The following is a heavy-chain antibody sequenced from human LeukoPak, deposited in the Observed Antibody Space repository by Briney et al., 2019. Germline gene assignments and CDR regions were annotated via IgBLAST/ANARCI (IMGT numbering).Heavy chain of an antibody. CDR2: IIPIFGTA. CDR1: GGTFSSYA. CDR3: AAPGGRFLEWLLNPPFDY. J-gene: IGHJ4*02. Sequence: SVKVSCKASGGTFSSYAISWVRQAPGQGLEWMGGIIPIFGTANYAQKFQGRVTITADESTSTAYMELNSLRSEDTAVYYCAAPGGRFLEWLLNPPFDYWGQGTLVTVSS. D-gene: IGHD3-3*01. V-gene: IGHV1-69*13.